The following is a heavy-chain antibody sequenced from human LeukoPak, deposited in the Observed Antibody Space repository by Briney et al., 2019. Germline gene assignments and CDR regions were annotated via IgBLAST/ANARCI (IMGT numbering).Heavy chain of an antibody. Sequence: SVKVSCKASGGTFSSYAISWVRQPPGQGLEWMGGIIPIFGTANYAQKFQGRVTITTDESTSTAYMELSSLRSEDTAVYYCARDEAVAGRGGFDPWGQGTLVTVSS. J-gene: IGHJ5*02. CDR2: IIPIFGTA. V-gene: IGHV1-69*05. CDR3: ARDEAVAGRGGFDP. CDR1: GGTFSSYA. D-gene: IGHD6-19*01.